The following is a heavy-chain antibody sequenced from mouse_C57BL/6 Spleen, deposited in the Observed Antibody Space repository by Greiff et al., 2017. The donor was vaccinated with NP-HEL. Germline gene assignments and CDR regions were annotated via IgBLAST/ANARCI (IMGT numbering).Heavy chain of an antibody. V-gene: IGHV14-4*01. CDR3: TRGYYGYDDAY. J-gene: IGHJ3*01. Sequence: EVQLQQSGAELVRPGASVKLSCTASGFNIKDDYMHWVKQRPEQGLEWIGWIDPENGDTEYASKFQGKATITADTSSNTAYLQLSSLTSEDTAVYYCTRGYYGYDDAYWGQGTLVTVSA. D-gene: IGHD2-2*01. CDR1: GFNIKDDY. CDR2: IDPENGDT.